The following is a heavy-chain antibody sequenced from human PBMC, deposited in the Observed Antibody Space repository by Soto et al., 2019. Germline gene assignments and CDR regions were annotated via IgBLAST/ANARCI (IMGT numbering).Heavy chain of an antibody. CDR2: IFDNGDV. J-gene: IGHJ4*02. CDR1: GVSSTSFY. Sequence: PSETLSLTCTVSGVSSTSFYWSWIRQSPGKGLEWIGYIFDNGDVKYNPSLTSRLTMSIDMSKNEFSLRLKSVTAADTAMYYCARGWGSKWYYFDSWGEGTLVTAPQ. V-gene: IGHV4-59*01. CDR3: ARGWGSKWYYFDS. D-gene: IGHD3-16*01.